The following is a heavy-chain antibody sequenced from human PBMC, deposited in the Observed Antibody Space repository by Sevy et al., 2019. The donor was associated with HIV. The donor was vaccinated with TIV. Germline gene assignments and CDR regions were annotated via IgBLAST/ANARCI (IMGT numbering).Heavy chain of an antibody. D-gene: IGHD3-16*02. CDR3: ASTAYDYVWGSYRYFDY. V-gene: IGHV4-34*01. J-gene: IGHJ4*02. CDR1: GGSFSGYY. CDR2: INHSGST. Sequence: SETLSLTCAVYGGSFSGYYWSWIRQPPGKGLEWIGEINHSGSTNYNPSLKSRVTISVDTSKNQFSLKLSSVTAADTAVYYCASTAYDYVWGSYRYFDYWGQGTLVTVSS.